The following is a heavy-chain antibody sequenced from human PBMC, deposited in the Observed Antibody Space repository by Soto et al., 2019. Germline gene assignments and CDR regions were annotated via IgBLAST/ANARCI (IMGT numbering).Heavy chain of an antibody. Sequence: QVQLVQSGAEVKKPGASVKVSCKASGYTFASHGINWVRQAPGQGLEWLGWISPYDGYTHYAQILQGRVSMTTDTSTKTAYMELRSLRSDDTAMYYCARGGYYDSSGARNYYFYGMNVWGQGTTVTVSS. CDR2: ISPYDGYT. CDR1: GYTFASHG. V-gene: IGHV1-18*01. D-gene: IGHD3-22*01. J-gene: IGHJ6*02. CDR3: ARGGYYDSSGARNYYFYGMNV.